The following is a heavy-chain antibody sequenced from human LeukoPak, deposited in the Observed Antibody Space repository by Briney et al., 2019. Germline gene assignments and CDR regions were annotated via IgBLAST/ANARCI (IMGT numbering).Heavy chain of an antibody. J-gene: IGHJ4*02. CDR3: ARVDTVMAYYFDL. Sequence: GGSLRVSRAASGFTGSTQFMNWVRPAPGKGLEGVSTIYSGGTTYYADSVMGRFTISRHNSRNTLYLQMNSLRAEDTAVYYCARVDTVMAYYFDLWGQGTLVTVSS. V-gene: IGHV3-53*04. CDR2: IYSGGTT. CDR1: GFTGSTQF. D-gene: IGHD5-18*01.